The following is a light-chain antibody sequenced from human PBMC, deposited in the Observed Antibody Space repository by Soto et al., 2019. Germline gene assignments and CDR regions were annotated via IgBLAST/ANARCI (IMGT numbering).Light chain of an antibody. Sequence: EIVLTQSPGTLSFSPGERATLSCRASQSVSSSYLAWHQQKPGQAPRLLIYGASTRATGIPDRFSGSGSGTDFTLTISRLEPEEFAVYYCQQYGSSPWTFGQGTKVEIK. CDR2: GAS. CDR1: QSVSSSY. J-gene: IGKJ1*01. V-gene: IGKV3-20*01. CDR3: QQYGSSPWT.